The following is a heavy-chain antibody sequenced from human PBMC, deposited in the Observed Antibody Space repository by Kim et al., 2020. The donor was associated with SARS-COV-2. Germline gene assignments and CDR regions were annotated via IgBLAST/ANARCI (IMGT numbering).Heavy chain of an antibody. V-gene: IGHV4-39*07. CDR3: ARDTAMVPYYFDY. J-gene: IGHJ4*02. Sequence: CNPSLKCRFTISVDTSKNQFSLKLSSVTAADTAVYYCARDTAMVPYYFDYWGQGTLVTVSS. D-gene: IGHD5-18*01.